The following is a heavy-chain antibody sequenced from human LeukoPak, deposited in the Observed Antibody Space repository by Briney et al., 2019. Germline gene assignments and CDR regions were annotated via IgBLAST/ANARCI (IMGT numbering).Heavy chain of an antibody. Sequence: GGSLRLSCAASGFTFSSYWMSWVRQAPGKGLEWVANIKEDGSEEYYVDSVTGRFTISRDNAKNSLYLQMNSLRAEDTAVYYCAREGMIFGVFHYMDVWGKGTTVSVSS. J-gene: IGHJ6*03. CDR2: IKEDGSEE. CDR1: GFTFSSYW. D-gene: IGHD3-3*01. V-gene: IGHV3-7*01. CDR3: AREGMIFGVFHYMDV.